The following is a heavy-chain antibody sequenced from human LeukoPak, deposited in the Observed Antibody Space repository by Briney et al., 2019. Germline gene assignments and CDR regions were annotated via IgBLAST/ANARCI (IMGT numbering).Heavy chain of an antibody. CDR1: GGPISSYY. J-gene: IGHJ4*02. Sequence: PSETLSLPCTVSGGPISSYYWSWLRQTPGKGLEYIGYIYDSGSTNYNPSLKSRVTISVDTSKNQFSLQLSSVTAADTAVYYCARYDSRGDYYFDYWGGETGVSVSS. CDR2: IYDSGST. CDR3: ARYDSRGDYYFDY. D-gene: IGHD3-22*01. V-gene: IGHV4-59*01.